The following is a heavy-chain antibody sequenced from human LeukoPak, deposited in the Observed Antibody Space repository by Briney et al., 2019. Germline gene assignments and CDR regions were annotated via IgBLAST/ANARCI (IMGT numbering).Heavy chain of an antibody. J-gene: IGHJ3*02. D-gene: IGHD3-22*01. CDR3: ARDRDYYGSSGYYGAFDI. CDR1: GFTFSSYA. V-gene: IGHV3-30-3*01. CDR2: ISYDGSNK. Sequence: GRSLRLSCAASGFTFSSYAMHWVRQAPGKGLEWVAIISYDGSNKYYADSVKGRFTISRDNSKNTLYLQMNSLRAEDTAVYYCARDRDYYGSSGYYGAFDIWGQGTMVTVSS.